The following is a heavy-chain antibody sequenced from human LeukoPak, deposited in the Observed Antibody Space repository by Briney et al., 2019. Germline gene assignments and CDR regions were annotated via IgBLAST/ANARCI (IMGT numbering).Heavy chain of an antibody. J-gene: IGHJ5*02. CDR2: IWYDGSNK. D-gene: IGHD6-19*01. CDR3: ARGFYSSGWYRGDWFDP. V-gene: IGHV3-33*01. CDR1: GFTFSSYG. Sequence: PGRSLRLSCAASGFTFSSYGMHWVRQAPGKGLEWVAVIWYDGSNKYYADSVKGRFTISRDNSKNTLYLQMNSLRAEDTAVYYCARGFYSSGWYRGDWFDPWGQGTLVTVSS.